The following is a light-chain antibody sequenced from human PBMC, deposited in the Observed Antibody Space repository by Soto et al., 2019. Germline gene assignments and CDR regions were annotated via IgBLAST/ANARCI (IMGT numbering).Light chain of an antibody. CDR2: WAS. CDR1: QSVLYSSNNKNY. Sequence: DIVMTQSPDSLAVSLGERATINCKSSQSVLYSSNNKNYLAWYQQKPGQPPKLLIYWASTRESGVPDRFSGSGSGTDFTLTISSLQAEDVAVHYCQQYYSTPFTFGPGTKVDIK. CDR3: QQYYSTPFT. V-gene: IGKV4-1*01. J-gene: IGKJ3*01.